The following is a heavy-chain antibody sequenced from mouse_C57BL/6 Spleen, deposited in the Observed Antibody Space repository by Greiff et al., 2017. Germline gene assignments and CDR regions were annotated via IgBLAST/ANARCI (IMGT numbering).Heavy chain of an antibody. J-gene: IGHJ4*01. CDR3: ARSWDGVDY. V-gene: IGHV1-26*01. D-gene: IGHD4-1*01. Sequence: VQLQQSGPELVKPGASVKISCKASGYTFTDYYMNWVKQSHGKSLEWIGDINPNNGGTSYNQKFKGKATLTVDKSSSTAYMQLRSLTSEASAVYYCARSWDGVDYWGKGTSVTVSS. CDR2: INPNNGGT. CDR1: GYTFTDYY.